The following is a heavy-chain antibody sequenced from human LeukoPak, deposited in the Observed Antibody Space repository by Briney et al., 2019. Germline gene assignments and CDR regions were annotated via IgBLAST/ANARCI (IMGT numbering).Heavy chain of an antibody. D-gene: IGHD1-1*01. CDR2: ISAYNGNT. CDR1: GYTFTSYG. Sequence: GGSVKVSCKASGYTFTSYGISGVRQAPGQGGEGMGWISAYNGNTNYAQKLQGRVTMTTDTSTSTAYMELRSLRSDDTAVYYCARDHFAGTTAEWFDLWGQGTLVTVSS. J-gene: IGHJ5*02. CDR3: ARDHFAGTTAEWFDL. V-gene: IGHV1-18*01.